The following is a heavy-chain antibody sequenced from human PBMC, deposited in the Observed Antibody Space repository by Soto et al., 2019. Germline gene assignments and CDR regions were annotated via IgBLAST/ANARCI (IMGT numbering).Heavy chain of an antibody. CDR3: AKGNDSYFYYGMDF. CDR2: FIPGVGMA. Sequence: QVQLVQSGSEVKKPGSSVKVSCKTSGGTLSSFAISWVRQAPGQGLGWVGTFIPGVGMAKYGQNFQGRVTITADQSTNKLVMELSSLRHEDKAMYYCAKGNDSYFYYGMDFWGQGTTVTVSS. CDR1: GGTLSSFA. V-gene: IGHV1-69*04. D-gene: IGHD1-1*01. J-gene: IGHJ6*02.